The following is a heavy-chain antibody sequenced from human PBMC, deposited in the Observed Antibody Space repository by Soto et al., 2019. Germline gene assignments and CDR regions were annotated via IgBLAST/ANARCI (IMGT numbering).Heavy chain of an antibody. CDR3: ARDLGTGTAEGDYYGMDV. CDR2: ISYDGSNK. D-gene: IGHD1-7*01. V-gene: IGHV3-30*03. CDR1: GFTFSSYG. J-gene: IGHJ6*02. Sequence: PGGSLRLSCAASGFTFSSYGMHWVRQAPGKGLEWVAVISYDGSNKYYADSVKGRFTISRDNSKNTLYLQMNSLRAEDTAVYYCARDLGTGTAEGDYYGMDVWGQGTTVTSP.